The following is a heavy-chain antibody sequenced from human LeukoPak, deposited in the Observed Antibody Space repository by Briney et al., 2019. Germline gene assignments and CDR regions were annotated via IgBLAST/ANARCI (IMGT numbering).Heavy chain of an antibody. CDR1: GGSISSGGYC. CDR3: ARGRSCTNGVCYSEVVY. Sequence: PSETLSLTCTVSGGSISSGGYCWSWIRQHPGKGLEWIGYIYYSGSTYYNPSLKSRVTISVDTSKNQFSLKLSSVTAADTAVYYCARGRSCTNGVCYSEVVYWGQGTLVTVSS. D-gene: IGHD2-8*01. J-gene: IGHJ4*02. CDR2: IYYSGST. V-gene: IGHV4-31*03.